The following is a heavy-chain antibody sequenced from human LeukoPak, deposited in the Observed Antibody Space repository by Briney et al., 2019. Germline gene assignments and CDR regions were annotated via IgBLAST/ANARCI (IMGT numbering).Heavy chain of an antibody. V-gene: IGHV4-61*08. Sequence: SETLSLTCTVSGGSISSGDYYWSWTRQPPGKGLEWIGYIYYSGSTYYNPSLKSRVTISVDTSKNQFSLKLSSVTAADTAVYYCARERSTIFGVVESMDVWGKGTTVTVSS. D-gene: IGHD3-3*01. CDR2: IYYSGST. CDR1: GGSISSGDYY. CDR3: ARERSTIFGVVESMDV. J-gene: IGHJ6*04.